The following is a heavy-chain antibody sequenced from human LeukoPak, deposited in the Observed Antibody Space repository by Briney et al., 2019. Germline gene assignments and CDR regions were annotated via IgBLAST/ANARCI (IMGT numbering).Heavy chain of an antibody. CDR2: ISGSGGST. CDR1: GFTFSSYA. CDR3: AKAKQLWNSYYFDY. D-gene: IGHD5-18*01. Sequence: GGSLRLSCAASGFTFSSYAMSWARQAPGKGLEWVSAISGSGGSTYYADSVKGRFTISRDNSKNTLYLQMNSLRAEDTAVYYCAKAKQLWNSYYFDYWGQGTLVTVPS. J-gene: IGHJ4*02. V-gene: IGHV3-23*01.